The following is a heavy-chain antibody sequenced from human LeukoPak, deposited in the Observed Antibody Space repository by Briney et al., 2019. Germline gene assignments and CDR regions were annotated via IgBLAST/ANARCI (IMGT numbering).Heavy chain of an antibody. Sequence: ASVKVSCKASGYMFTSYGINWVRQAPGQGLEWMGWINTNTGNPTYAQGFTGRFVFSLDTSVSTAYLQISSLKAEDTAVYYCARGCSSTSCSRLTTVTTLDYWGQGTLVTVSS. J-gene: IGHJ4*02. CDR1: GYMFTSYG. CDR3: ARGCSSTSCSRLTTVTTLDY. D-gene: IGHD2-2*01. V-gene: IGHV7-4-1*02. CDR2: INTNTGNP.